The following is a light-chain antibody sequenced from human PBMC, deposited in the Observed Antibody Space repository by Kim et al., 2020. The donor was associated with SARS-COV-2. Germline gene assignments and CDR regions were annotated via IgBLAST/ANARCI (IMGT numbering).Light chain of an antibody. CDR1: SGSIASNY. Sequence: NFMLTQPHAVSESPGKTVTISCTRSSGSIASNYVQWYQQRPGSAPTTVIYNDNQRPSGFPDRFSGSIDSSSNSASLIISGLKTEDEADYYCQSHTNNYPWVFGGGTQLTVL. CDR2: NDN. CDR3: QSHTNNYPWV. V-gene: IGLV6-57*03. J-gene: IGLJ3*02.